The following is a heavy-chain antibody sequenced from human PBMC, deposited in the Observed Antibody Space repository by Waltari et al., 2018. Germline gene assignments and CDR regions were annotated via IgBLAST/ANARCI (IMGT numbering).Heavy chain of an antibody. CDR1: GYSFSTYW. V-gene: IGHV5-51*03. CDR3: ARRDGSGPFDF. CDR2: ILPRGSAT. Sequence: EARLVQSGAEVKKPGESLTISCQGDGYSFSTYWFGWGRQMPGEGLEWVGIILPRGSATSYSPSFQGRVTLSADKSLSTLYLHWSSLEASDTAMYYCARRDGSGPFDFWGQGTLVTVSS. D-gene: IGHD2-21*02. J-gene: IGHJ4*02.